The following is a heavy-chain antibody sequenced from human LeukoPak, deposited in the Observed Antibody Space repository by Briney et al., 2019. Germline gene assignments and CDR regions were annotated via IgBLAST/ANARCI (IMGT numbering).Heavy chain of an antibody. CDR3: ARRFDY. CDR1: GGSISGSNYY. CDR2: IYDSGST. V-gene: IGHV4-61*01. J-gene: IGHJ4*02. Sequence: SETLSLTCTVSGGSISGSNYYWSWIRQPPGKGLEWIGYIYDSGSTNYNPSLRSRVTISVDTSENQFSLKMDSVTAADTAVYYCARRFDYWGQGTLVTVSS.